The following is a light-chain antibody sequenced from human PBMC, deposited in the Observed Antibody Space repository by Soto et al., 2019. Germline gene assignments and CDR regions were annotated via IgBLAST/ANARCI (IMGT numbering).Light chain of an antibody. Sequence: QSALTQPASVSGSPGQSITISCTGTSSDVGGYNYVSWYQQHPGKAPKLMIYAVSNRPSGVSNRFSGSKSGNTATLTISGLQAEDEADYYCCSYTFTGTYVFGNGTKVTV. CDR3: CSYTFTGTYV. J-gene: IGLJ1*01. CDR2: AVS. V-gene: IGLV2-14*01. CDR1: SSDVGGYNY.